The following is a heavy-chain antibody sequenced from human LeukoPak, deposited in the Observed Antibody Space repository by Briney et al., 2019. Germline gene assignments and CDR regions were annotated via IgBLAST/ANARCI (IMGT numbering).Heavy chain of an antibody. CDR1: GSIFTAYW. V-gene: IGHV5-51*01. CDR3: ARLEQRDFDY. J-gene: IGHJ4*02. Sequence: PGASLKISCKCSGSIFTAYWIGWVRPLSGKGLEWMGIIHPGDSATSYSPSFQGQVTISADKSISTAYLQWSGLKASDTAMYYCARLEQRDFDYWGQGTLVTVSS. CDR2: IHPGDSAT. D-gene: IGHD5-24*01.